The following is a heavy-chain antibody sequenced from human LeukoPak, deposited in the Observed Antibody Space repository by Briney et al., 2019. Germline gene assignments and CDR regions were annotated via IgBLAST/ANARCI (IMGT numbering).Heavy chain of an antibody. V-gene: IGHV4-38-2*02. CDR3: ARFNPESDF. Sequence: PSEALSLTCTVTGYSISTGYYWGWIRQTPGKGLEWIGSLYHSGSHYYNPSLKSRVTISVDTSKNEFSLKLNSVTAADSGVYYCARFNPESDFWGHGTRVTVSS. CDR2: LYHSGSH. CDR1: GYSISTGYY. J-gene: IGHJ5*01.